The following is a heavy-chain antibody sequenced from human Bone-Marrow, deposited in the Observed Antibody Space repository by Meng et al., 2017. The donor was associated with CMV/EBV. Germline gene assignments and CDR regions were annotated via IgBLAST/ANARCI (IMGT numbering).Heavy chain of an antibody. CDR2: INPNSGGT. J-gene: IGHJ5*02. Sequence: ASVKVSCKASGYTFTGYYMHWVRQAPGQGLEWMGWINPNSGGTNYAQKFQGRVTMTRDTSITTVYMELSRLTSDDTAMYYCARDKYCGGDCYSGWFDTWGQGTLVTV. V-gene: IGHV1-2*02. CDR1: GYTFTGYY. D-gene: IGHD2-21*01. CDR3: ARDKYCGGDCYSGWFDT.